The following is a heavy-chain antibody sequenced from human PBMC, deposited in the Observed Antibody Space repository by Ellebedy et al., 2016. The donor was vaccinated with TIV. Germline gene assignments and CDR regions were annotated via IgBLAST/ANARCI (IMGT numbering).Heavy chain of an antibody. CDR2: ISGSGGST. Sequence: PGGSLRLSCAASGFTFSSHAMSWVLQAPGKGLEWVSAISGSGGSTYYADSVKGRFTISRDNAKNTLYLQMNSLRDEDTDVYYCARGGAGVTTSWFDPWGQGTLVTVSS. V-gene: IGHV3-23*01. D-gene: IGHD1-14*01. CDR1: GFTFSSHA. CDR3: ARGGAGVTTSWFDP. J-gene: IGHJ5*02.